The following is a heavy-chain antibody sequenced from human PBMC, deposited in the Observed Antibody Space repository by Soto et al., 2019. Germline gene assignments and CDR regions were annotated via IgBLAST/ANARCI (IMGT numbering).Heavy chain of an antibody. Sequence: GGSLRLSCAASGFTFSSYAMSWVRQAPGKGLEWVSAISGSGGSTYYADSVKGRFIISRDNSKNTLYLQMNSLRAEDTAVYYCAKDAGDSSGYYYFDYWGQGTLVTVSS. J-gene: IGHJ4*02. CDR1: GFTFSSYA. D-gene: IGHD3-22*01. CDR2: ISGSGGST. CDR3: AKDAGDSSGYYYFDY. V-gene: IGHV3-23*01.